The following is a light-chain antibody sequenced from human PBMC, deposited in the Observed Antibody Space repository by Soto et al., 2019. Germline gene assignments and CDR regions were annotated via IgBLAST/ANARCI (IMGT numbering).Light chain of an antibody. CDR3: QQYNNWPPWT. CDR2: GAS. Sequence: EVVMSQSPATLSLSPVERATLSCRASQSIRSDLAWYQHKPGQAPRLLIYGASTRATGIPARFSGSGSGTEFTLTISSLQSEDFAVYYCQQYNNWPPWTFGQGTKVDIK. CDR1: QSIRSD. V-gene: IGKV3-15*01. J-gene: IGKJ1*01.